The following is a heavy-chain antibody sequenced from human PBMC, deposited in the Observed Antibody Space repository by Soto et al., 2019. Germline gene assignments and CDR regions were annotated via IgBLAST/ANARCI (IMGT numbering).Heavy chain of an antibody. CDR3: ARGGYYDSSGYSGDAFDI. J-gene: IGHJ3*02. D-gene: IGHD3-22*01. CDR1: GGSISSYY. V-gene: IGHV4-59*01. CDR2: IYYSGST. Sequence: PLETLSLTCTVSGGSISSYYWSWIRQPPGKGLEWIGYIYYSGSTNYNPSLKSRVTISVDTSKNQFSLKLSSVTAADTAVYYCARGGYYDSSGYSGDAFDIWGQGTMVTVSS.